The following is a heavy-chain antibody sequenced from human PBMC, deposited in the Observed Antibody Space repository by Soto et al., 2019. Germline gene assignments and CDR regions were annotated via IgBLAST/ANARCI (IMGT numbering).Heavy chain of an antibody. V-gene: IGHV4-31*03. CDR1: GGAISSGGYY. CDR3: ARAGSGWYKVAYYFDY. CDR2: IYYSGST. J-gene: IGHJ4*02. D-gene: IGHD6-19*01. Sequence: SAETLSLTCTVSGGAISSGGYYWSWIRQHPGKGLEWIGYIYYSGSTYYSPSLKSRVTISVDTSKNQLYLKLSSVTAADTAVYYCARAGSGWYKVAYYFDYWGQGTMVTVSS.